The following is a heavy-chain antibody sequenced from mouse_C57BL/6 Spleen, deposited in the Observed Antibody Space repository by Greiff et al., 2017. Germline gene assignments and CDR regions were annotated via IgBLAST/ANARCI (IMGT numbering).Heavy chain of an antibody. CDR1: GFSLSTFGMG. CDR2: IWWDDDK. V-gene: IGHV8-8*01. J-gene: IGHJ2*01. D-gene: IGHD1-1*02. Sequence: VKLQESGPGILQPSQTLSLTCSFSGFSLSTFGMGVGWIRQPSGKGLEWLAHIWWDDDKYYNPALKSRLTISKDTSKNQVFLKIANVDTADTATYYCARMVVQYYFDYWGQGTTLTVSS. CDR3: ARMVVQYYFDY.